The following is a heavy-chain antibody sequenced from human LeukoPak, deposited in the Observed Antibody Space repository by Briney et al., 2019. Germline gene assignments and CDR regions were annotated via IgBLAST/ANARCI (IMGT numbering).Heavy chain of an antibody. CDR1: GGSISSGGYY. D-gene: IGHD1-14*01. V-gene: IGHV4-30-2*01. CDR2: IYHSGST. J-gene: IGHJ4*02. CDR3: AKYRTISAPPRNFDY. Sequence: SETLSLTCTVSGGSISSGGYYWSWIRQPPGKGLEWIGYIYHSGSTYYNPSLKSRVTISVDRSKNQFSMKLSSVTAADTAVYYCAKYRTISAPPRNFDYWGQGTLVTVSS.